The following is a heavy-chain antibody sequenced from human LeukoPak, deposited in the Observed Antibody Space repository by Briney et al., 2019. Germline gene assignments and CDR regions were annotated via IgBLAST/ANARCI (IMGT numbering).Heavy chain of an antibody. CDR3: ARVGCSSTSCYRDYYMDV. J-gene: IGHJ6*03. V-gene: IGHV4-59*11. Sequence: PSETLSLTCTVSGGSISGHYWSWIRQPPGKGLEWIGYIYYSGSTNYNPSLKSRVTISVDTSKNQFSLKLSSVTAADTAVYYCARVGCSSTSCYRDYYMDVWGKGTTVTVSS. D-gene: IGHD2-2*01. CDR2: IYYSGST. CDR1: GGSISGHY.